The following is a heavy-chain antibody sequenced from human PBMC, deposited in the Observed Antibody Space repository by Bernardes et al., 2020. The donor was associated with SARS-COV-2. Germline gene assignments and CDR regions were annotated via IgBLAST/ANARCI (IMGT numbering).Heavy chain of an antibody. CDR1: GYTFTGYY. CDR2: INPNSGGT. Sequence: ASVKVSCKASGYTFTGYYIHWVRQAPGQGLEWMGWINPNSGGTNYAQKFQGRVTMTRDTSISTAYMEMSRLRSDDTAVYYCARLGGYCSGGSCFSHWFDPWGQGTLVTVSS. CDR3: ARLGGYCSGGSCFSHWFDP. J-gene: IGHJ5*02. V-gene: IGHV1-2*02. D-gene: IGHD2-15*01.